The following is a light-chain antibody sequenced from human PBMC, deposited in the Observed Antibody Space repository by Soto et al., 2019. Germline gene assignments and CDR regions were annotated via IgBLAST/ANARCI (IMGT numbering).Light chain of an antibody. CDR2: KVC. J-gene: IGKJ1*01. CDR1: QSISSW. V-gene: IGKV1-5*03. CDR3: QQYETYSGT. Sequence: PITESSSTVSACARGKVTITCRASQSISSWLALNQQKPGMDPKLLIHKVCTLQSGVPSRFSGSGYGTLFTLTISRLQRDDSATYYCQQYETYSGTFAPGT.